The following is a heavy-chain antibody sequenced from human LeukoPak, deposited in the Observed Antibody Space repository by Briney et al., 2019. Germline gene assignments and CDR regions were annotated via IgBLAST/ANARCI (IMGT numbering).Heavy chain of an antibody. CDR1: GFTVSNSY. V-gene: IGHV3-53*05. J-gene: IGHJ6*03. CDR2: IYSGGTT. Sequence: GGSLRLSCAASGFTVSNSYVSWVRQAPGKGLEWVSGIYSGGTTYYRDSVKGRFTISRDNSKNTLYLQMNSLRAEDTAVYYCAKDRRAGQQLVYYMDVWGKGTTVTVSS. D-gene: IGHD6-13*01. CDR3: AKDRRAGQQLVYYMDV.